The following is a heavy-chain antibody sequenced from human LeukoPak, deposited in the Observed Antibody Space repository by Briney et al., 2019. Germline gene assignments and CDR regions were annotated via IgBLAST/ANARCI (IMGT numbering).Heavy chain of an antibody. CDR3: ATPVLSWFGEITGDY. Sequence: ETGGSLRLSCAASGFTVSSNYMSWVRQAPGKGLEWVSVIYSGGSTYYADSVKGRFTISRDNFKNTLYLQMNSLRAEDTAVYYCATPVLSWFGEITGDYWGQGTLVTVSS. J-gene: IGHJ4*02. V-gene: IGHV3-66*01. D-gene: IGHD3-10*01. CDR1: GFTVSSNY. CDR2: IYSGGST.